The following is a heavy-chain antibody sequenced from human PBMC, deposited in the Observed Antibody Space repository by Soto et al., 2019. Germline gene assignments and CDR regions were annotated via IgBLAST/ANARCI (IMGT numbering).Heavy chain of an antibody. V-gene: IGHV4-31*03. CDR1: GGSISSGGYY. D-gene: IGHD6-6*01. J-gene: IGHJ5*02. Sequence: SETLSLTCTGSGGSISSGGYYWSWIRQHPGKGLEWIGYIYYSGSTYYNPSLKSRVTISVDTSKNQFSLKLSSVTAADTAVYYCARQGSSGSGFDPWGQGTLVTVSS. CDR3: ARQGSSGSGFDP. CDR2: IYYSGST.